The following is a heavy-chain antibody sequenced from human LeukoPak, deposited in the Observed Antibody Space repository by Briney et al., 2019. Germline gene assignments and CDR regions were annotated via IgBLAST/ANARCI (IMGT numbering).Heavy chain of an antibody. V-gene: IGHV3-48*01. Sequence: GGSLRLSCTASGLTFSTSGFNWVRQAPGKEWEWISNIRSESSSTTYADSVKGRFTISRDNAKNSLYLQINSLRAEDTAVYYCVRDLNWAFDYWGQGTLVTVSS. CDR2: IRSESSST. J-gene: IGHJ4*02. CDR1: GLTFSTSG. D-gene: IGHD3-16*01. CDR3: VRDLNWAFDY.